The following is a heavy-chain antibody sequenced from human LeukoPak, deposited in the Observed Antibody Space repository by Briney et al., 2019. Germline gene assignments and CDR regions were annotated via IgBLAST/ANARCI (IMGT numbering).Heavy chain of an antibody. CDR1: GGSISSYY. CDR2: IFYNGGT. D-gene: IGHD2-15*01. J-gene: IGHJ4*02. V-gene: IGHV4-59*08. CDR3: ARLGYCSGGSCAQFDY. Sequence: PSETLSLTCTVSGGSISSYYWSWIRRPPGKGLEWIGYIFYNGGTSYNPSLKSRVTISVDTSKNQFSLKLSSVTAADTAVYYCARLGYCSGGSCAQFDYWGQGTLVTVSS.